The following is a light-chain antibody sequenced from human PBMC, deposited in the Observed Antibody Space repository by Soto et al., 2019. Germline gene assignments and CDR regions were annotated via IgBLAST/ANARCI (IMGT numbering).Light chain of an antibody. V-gene: IGKV3-20*01. CDR1: QSVWNNY. J-gene: IGKJ1*01. Sequence: EIVLTQSPGTLSLSPGERATLSCRASQSVWNNYLAWYQQKPGQAPRLLIYGASSRATGIPDTFSGSGSGTDFTLTISRLEPEDFAVYYCQHYGSSPQTFGQGTKVEIK. CDR2: GAS. CDR3: QHYGSSPQT.